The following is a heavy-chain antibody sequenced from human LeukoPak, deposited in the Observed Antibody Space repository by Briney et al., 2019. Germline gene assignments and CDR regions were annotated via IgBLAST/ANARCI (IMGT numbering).Heavy chain of an antibody. CDR3: ARSSPYCSGGSCYPFDY. CDR2: IYYSGST. J-gene: IGHJ4*02. V-gene: IGHV4-39*01. CDR1: GGSISSSSYS. D-gene: IGHD2-15*01. Sequence: PSETLSLTCTVSGGSISSSSYSWGWIRQPPGKGLEWIGSIYYSGSTYYNPSLKSRVTISVDTSKNQFSLKLSSVTAADTAVYYCARSSPYCSGGSCYPFDYWGQGTLVTVSS.